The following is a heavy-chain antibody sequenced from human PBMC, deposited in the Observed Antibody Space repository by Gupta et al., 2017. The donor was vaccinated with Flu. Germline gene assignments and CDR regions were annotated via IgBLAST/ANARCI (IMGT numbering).Heavy chain of an antibody. CDR1: GFTFSSYG. CDR2: IWYDGSNK. CDR3: ARGVFRSYDYYYYGMDV. D-gene: IGHD3-16*01. Sequence: QVQLVESGGGVVQPGRSLRLSCAASGFTFSSYGITWVGQAPGKGLEWVAVIWYDGSNKYYADSVKGRFTISRDNSKNTLYLQMNSLRAEDTAVYYCARGVFRSYDYYYYGMDVWGQGTTVTVSS. V-gene: IGHV3-33*01. J-gene: IGHJ6*02.